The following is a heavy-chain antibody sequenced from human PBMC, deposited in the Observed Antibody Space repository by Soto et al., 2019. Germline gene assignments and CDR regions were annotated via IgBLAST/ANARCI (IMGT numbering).Heavy chain of an antibody. Sequence: SETLSLTCTVSGGSICSYYRSWIRQPPGKGLEWIGYIYYSGSTTYNPSLKSRVTRSVDTSKNQFSLKLSSVTAADTAVYYCARSPYYYGSGSLRYGMDVWGQGTTVTVSS. CDR3: ARSPYYYGSGSLRYGMDV. CDR2: IYYSGST. CDR1: GGSICSYY. D-gene: IGHD3-10*01. J-gene: IGHJ6*02. V-gene: IGHV4-59*01.